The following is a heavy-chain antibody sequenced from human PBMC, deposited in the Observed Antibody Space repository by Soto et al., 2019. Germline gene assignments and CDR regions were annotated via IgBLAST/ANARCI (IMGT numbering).Heavy chain of an antibody. J-gene: IGHJ6*02. Sequence: PGESLKISCKASGYRFTSYWIGWGRQMPGKGLEWMGIIYPGDSETRYSPSLQGQVTISADKSISTAYLQWSSLKASDTAMYYCARQYSSSSGYYYGVDVWGQGTTVTVSS. CDR2: IYPGDSET. V-gene: IGHV5-51*01. CDR1: GYRFTSYW. D-gene: IGHD6-6*01. CDR3: ARQYSSSSGYYYGVDV.